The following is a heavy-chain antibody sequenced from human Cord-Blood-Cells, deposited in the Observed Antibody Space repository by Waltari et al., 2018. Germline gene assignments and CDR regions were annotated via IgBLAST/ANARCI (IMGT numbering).Heavy chain of an antibody. Sequence: QVQLVESGGGVVQPGWSLRLSCAAPGFTFSSSGMHWVRKAPGKGLEWVAVISYDGSNKYYADSVKGRFTISRDNSKNTLYLQMNSLRAEDTAVYYCAKGHSSSWYYFDYWGQGTLVTVSS. CDR3: AKGHSSSWYYFDY. J-gene: IGHJ4*02. CDR2: ISYDGSNK. D-gene: IGHD6-13*01. CDR1: GFTFSSSG. V-gene: IGHV3-30*18.